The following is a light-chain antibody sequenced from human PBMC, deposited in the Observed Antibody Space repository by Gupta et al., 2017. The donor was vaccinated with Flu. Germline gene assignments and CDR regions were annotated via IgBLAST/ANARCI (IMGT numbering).Light chain of an antibody. J-gene: IGLJ2*01. Sequence: KVTISCSGSNSNVGNSYVSWYQQLPGTAPKLLIYDNDKRPSGIPDRFSGSKSGASASLGITGLQTGDEADYYCGTWDNSRRAGVFGGGTKVTVL. CDR1: NSNVGNSY. V-gene: IGLV1-51*01. CDR2: DND. CDR3: GTWDNSRRAGV.